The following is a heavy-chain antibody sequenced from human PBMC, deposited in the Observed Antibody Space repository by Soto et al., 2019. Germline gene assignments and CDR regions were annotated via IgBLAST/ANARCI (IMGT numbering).Heavy chain of an antibody. V-gene: IGHV4-59*08. CDR1: GGSISSYY. Sequence: PSETLSLTCTVSGGSISSYYWSWIRQPPGKGLEWIGYIYYSGSTNYNPSLKSRVTISVDTSKNQFSLKLSSVTAADTAVYYCASARSGYGANSAEFDYWGQGTLVTVSS. CDR2: IYYSGST. D-gene: IGHD5-12*01. CDR3: ASARSGYGANSAEFDY. J-gene: IGHJ4*02.